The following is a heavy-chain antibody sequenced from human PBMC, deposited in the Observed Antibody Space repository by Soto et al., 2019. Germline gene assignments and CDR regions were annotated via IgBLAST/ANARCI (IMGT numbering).Heavy chain of an antibody. CDR1: GLTFSTSG. D-gene: IGHD5-18*01. V-gene: IGHV3-30*18. CDR2: ISYDGSNK. Sequence: PWGSLRLSCADSGLTFSTSGMHWVRQAPGKGLEWVAVISYDGSNKYYRDSVKGRFTISRDNSKNTRYLQMNSLRLEDTAVYYCAKVARTPAMVTPPSLFGLGGWGQGTTVTVS. CDR3: AKVARTPAMVTPPSLFGLGG. J-gene: IGHJ6*02.